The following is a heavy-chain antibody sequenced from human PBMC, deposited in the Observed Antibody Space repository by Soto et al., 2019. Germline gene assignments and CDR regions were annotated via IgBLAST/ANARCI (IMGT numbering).Heavy chain of an antibody. J-gene: IGHJ4*02. V-gene: IGHV3-21*06. CDR3: ARVSGTLERYSDLDY. CDR1: GFIFSSYS. D-gene: IGHD3-10*01. Sequence: EVQLVESGGGLVKPGGSLRLSCAASGFIFSSYSMNWVRQAPGKGLEWVSSISHRSDYIYFADSMRGRFTISRDNAQNSLYLHINNLRAEDTAVYHCARVSGTLERYSDLDYWGQGTLVTVSS. CDR2: ISHRSDYI.